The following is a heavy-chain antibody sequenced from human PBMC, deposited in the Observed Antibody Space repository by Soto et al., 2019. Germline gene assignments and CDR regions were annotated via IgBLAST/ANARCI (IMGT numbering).Heavy chain of an antibody. J-gene: IGHJ4*02. D-gene: IGHD3-10*01. CDR3: ARVGKTEVWFGELSIFDY. V-gene: IGHV3-7*01. CDR1: GFTFSSYW. CDR2: IKQDGSEK. Sequence: GGSLRLSCAASGFTFSSYWMSWVRQAPGKGLEWVANIKQDGSEKYYVDSVKGRFTISRDNAKNSLYLQMNSLRAEGTAVYYCARVGKTEVWFGELSIFDYWGQGTLVTVSS.